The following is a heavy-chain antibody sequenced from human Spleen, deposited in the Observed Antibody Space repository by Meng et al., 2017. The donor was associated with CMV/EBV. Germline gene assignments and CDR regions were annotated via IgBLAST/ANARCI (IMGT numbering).Heavy chain of an antibody. CDR1: GGYFSGND. CDR2: VNHSGST. J-gene: IGHJ5*02. V-gene: IGHV4-34*01. Sequence: CAVYGGYFSGNDWSWIRQPPGKGLEWIGEVNHSGSTKYNPSLKSRVTISIDTSKNQFSLNLNSVTAADTAVYYCARLLPAAWYNWFDPWGQGTLVTVSS. D-gene: IGHD2-2*01. CDR3: ARLLPAAWYNWFDP.